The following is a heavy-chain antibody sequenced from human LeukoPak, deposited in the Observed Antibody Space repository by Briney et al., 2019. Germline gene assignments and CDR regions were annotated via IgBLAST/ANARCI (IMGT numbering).Heavy chain of an antibody. CDR3: ARGSFSPRQFMVYAIDDY. D-gene: IGHD2-8*01. CDR1: GFTFSSYG. Sequence: GGSLRLSCAASGFTFSSYGMHWVRQAPGKGLEWVAVIWYDGSNKYYADSVKGRFTISRDNSKNTLYLQMNSLRAEDTAVYYCARGSFSPRQFMVYAIDDYWGQGTLVTVSS. CDR2: IWYDGSNK. J-gene: IGHJ4*02. V-gene: IGHV3-33*01.